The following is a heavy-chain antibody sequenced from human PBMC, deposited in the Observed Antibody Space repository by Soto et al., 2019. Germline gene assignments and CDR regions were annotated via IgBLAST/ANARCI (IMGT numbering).Heavy chain of an antibody. Sequence: SETLSLTCTVSGGSISSYYWSWIRQPPGKGLEWIGYIYYSGSTNYNPSLKSRVTISVDTSKNQFSLKLSSVTAADTAVYYCARSGIAAALAFSAEYFQHWGQGTLVTVSS. CDR1: GGSISSYY. J-gene: IGHJ1*01. CDR2: IYYSGST. V-gene: IGHV4-59*08. CDR3: ARSGIAAALAFSAEYFQH. D-gene: IGHD6-13*01.